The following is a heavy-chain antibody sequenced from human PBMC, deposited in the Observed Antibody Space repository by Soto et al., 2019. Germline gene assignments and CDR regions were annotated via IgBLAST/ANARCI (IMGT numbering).Heavy chain of an antibody. Sequence: EVQLLESGGGLVQPGGSLRPSLEASGFTLSSNAMTWARQAPGKGLEGVSAISGSGDSTYYAASVRGRFTISRDNSKNTLYLQMNSLRAEDTAVYYCARRNSGWYFDLWGRGTLVTVSS. J-gene: IGHJ2*01. V-gene: IGHV3-23*01. D-gene: IGHD4-4*01. CDR1: GFTLSSNA. CDR2: ISGSGDST. CDR3: ARRNSGWYFDL.